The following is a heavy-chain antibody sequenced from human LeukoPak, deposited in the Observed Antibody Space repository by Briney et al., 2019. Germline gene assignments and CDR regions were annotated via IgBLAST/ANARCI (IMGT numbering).Heavy chain of an antibody. V-gene: IGHV4-59*01. CDR2: VYYSGST. CDR1: GASISSYY. J-gene: IGHJ4*02. D-gene: IGHD3-22*01. Sequence: PSETLSLTCTVSGASISSYYWSWIRQPPGKGLEWIGYVYYSGSTNYNPSLKSRVTISVDTSKNQFSLKLSSVTAADTAVYYCAAYYDSSGVDYWGQGTLVTVSS. CDR3: AAYYDSSGVDY.